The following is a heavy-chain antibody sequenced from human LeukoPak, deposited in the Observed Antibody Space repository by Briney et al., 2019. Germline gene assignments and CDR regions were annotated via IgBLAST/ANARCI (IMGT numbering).Heavy chain of an antibody. D-gene: IGHD4-17*01. CDR3: ARLHDYGDFYYFDY. J-gene: IGHJ4*02. V-gene: IGHV4-61*02. CDR2: IYTSGST. Sequence: PSQTLSLTCTVSGGSISGGSYYWSWIRQPAGKGLEWIGRIYTSGSTNYNPSLKSRVTISVDTSKNQFSLKLSSVTAADTAVYYCARLHDYGDFYYFDYWGQGTLVTVS. CDR1: GGSISGGSYY.